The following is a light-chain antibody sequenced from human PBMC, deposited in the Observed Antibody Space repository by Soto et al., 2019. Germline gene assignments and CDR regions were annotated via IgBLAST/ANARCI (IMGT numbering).Light chain of an antibody. CDR1: QGISKY. V-gene: IGKV1-27*01. Sequence: DIQMTQSPSSLSASVGDRVTITCRASQGISKYLAWYQQKPGKVPKLLIYAASTLQSGVPSRFSGSGSGTDFTLTITGLQPEDVANYFSQKYNTVPLTLGGGTTVEIK. CDR3: QKYNTVPLT. J-gene: IGKJ4*01. CDR2: AAS.